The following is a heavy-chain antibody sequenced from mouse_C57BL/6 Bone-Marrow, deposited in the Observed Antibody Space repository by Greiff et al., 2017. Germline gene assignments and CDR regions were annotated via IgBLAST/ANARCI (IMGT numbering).Heavy chain of an antibody. CDR2: ISSGGSYT. J-gene: IGHJ2*01. D-gene: IGHD1-1*01. V-gene: IGHV5-6*01. CDR1: GFTFSSYG. Sequence: EVQLQESGGDLVKPGGSLKLSCEASGFTFSSYGMSWVRPTPDQRLEWVATISSGGSYTYYPDSVKGRFTISRDNAKNTLYLQMSSLKSEDTAMYYCARGGVVATNYFDYWGQGTTLTVSS. CDR3: ARGGVVATNYFDY.